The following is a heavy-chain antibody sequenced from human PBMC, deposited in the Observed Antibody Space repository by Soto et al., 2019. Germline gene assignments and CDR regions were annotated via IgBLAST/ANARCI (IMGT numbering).Heavy chain of an antibody. D-gene: IGHD3-10*01. CDR3: AHHPYYGLAPYSFDY. CDR1: GFSLSTSGVG. CDR2: IYWDDDK. J-gene: IGHJ4*02. V-gene: IGHV2-5*02. Sequence: QITLKESGPTLVKPTQTLTLTCTFSGFSLSTSGVGVGWIRQPPGKALEWLAVIYWDDDKRSSSSLKSRLTIXXDXYXXQVGLTMTNMDPVDTATYYCAHHPYYGLAPYSFDYWGQGILVTVSS.